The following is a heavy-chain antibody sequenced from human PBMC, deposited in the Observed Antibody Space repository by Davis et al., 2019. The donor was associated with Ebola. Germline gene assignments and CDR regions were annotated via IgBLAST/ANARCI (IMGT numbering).Heavy chain of an antibody. J-gene: IGHJ6*02. D-gene: IGHD2-2*01. Sequence: PGGSLRLSCAASGFTVSSNYMSWVRQAPGKGLEWVSAISGSGGSTYYADSVKGRFTISRDNSKNTLYLQMNSLRAEDTAVYYCAKGSSSYYYGMDVWGQGTTVTVSS. CDR3: AKGSSSYYYGMDV. CDR1: GFTVSSNY. V-gene: IGHV3-23*01. CDR2: ISGSGGST.